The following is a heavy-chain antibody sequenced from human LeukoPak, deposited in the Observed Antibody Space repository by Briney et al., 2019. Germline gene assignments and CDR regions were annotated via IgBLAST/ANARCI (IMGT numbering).Heavy chain of an antibody. J-gene: IGHJ4*02. D-gene: IGHD4-17*01. CDR3: ARDNGTVTGYFDY. Sequence: GGSLRLSCAASGFTFSSYAMHWVRQAPGKGLEWVAVISYDGSNKYYADSVKGRFTISRDNSKNTLYLQMNSLRAKDTAVYYCARDNGTVTGYFDYWGQGTLVTVSS. V-gene: IGHV3-30-3*01. CDR2: ISYDGSNK. CDR1: GFTFSSYA.